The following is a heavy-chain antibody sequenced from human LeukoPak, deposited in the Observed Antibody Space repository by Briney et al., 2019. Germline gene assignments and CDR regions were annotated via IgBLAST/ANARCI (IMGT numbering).Heavy chain of an antibody. CDR3: ARHASLYYDYVWGSFGYFDY. V-gene: IGHV4-61*05. Sequence: SETLSLTCTVSGASISSSSYYWGWIRQPPGTGLEWIGYIYYSGSTNYNPSLKSRVTISVDTSKNQFSLKLSSVTAADTAVYYCARHASLYYDYVWGSFGYFDYWGQGTLVTVSS. CDR1: GASISSSSYY. D-gene: IGHD3-16*01. J-gene: IGHJ4*02. CDR2: IYYSGST.